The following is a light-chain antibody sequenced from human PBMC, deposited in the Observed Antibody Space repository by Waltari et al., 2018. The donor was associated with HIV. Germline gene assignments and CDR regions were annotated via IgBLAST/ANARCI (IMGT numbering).Light chain of an antibody. CDR2: RDN. V-gene: IGLV1-47*01. Sequence: QSVLTQPPSASGTPGQRDTISCSGSNSNIGSNSVYWYQQFPGTAPKLLIYRDNQRPSGVPDRFSGSKSGASASLAISGLRSEDEADYYCAAWDHSLSARVFGGGTKMTVL. CDR1: NSNIGSNS. J-gene: IGLJ3*02. CDR3: AAWDHSLSARV.